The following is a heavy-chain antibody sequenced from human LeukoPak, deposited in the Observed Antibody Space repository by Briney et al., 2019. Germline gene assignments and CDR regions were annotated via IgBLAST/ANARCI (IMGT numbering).Heavy chain of an antibody. CDR2: IYTSGST. J-gene: IGHJ4*02. V-gene: IGHV4-4*07. CDR1: GGSISSYY. D-gene: IGHD3-22*01. CDR3: ARARAYYGSSGYYYPIVYFDY. Sequence: PSETLSLTCTVSGGSISSYYWSWIRQPAGKGLEWIGRIYTSGSTNYNPSLKSRVTMSVDTSKNQFSLKLSSVTAADTAVYYCARARAYYGSSGYYYPIVYFDYWGQGTLVTVSS.